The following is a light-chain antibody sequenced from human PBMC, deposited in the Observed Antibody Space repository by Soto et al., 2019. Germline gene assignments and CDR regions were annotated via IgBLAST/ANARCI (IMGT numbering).Light chain of an antibody. CDR1: QSLVGGNRITY. V-gene: IGKV2-30*01. CDR2: KVF. Sequence: DVVMAQSPLSLSVTLGQPASISCRSSQSLVGGNRITYLNWFQQRPGQSPRRLIHKVFERDSGVPDRFSGSGSGTDFTLKVSSVEAEDVGVYFCMQSSHWPYTFGQGTKMEI. CDR3: MQSSHWPYT. J-gene: IGKJ2*01.